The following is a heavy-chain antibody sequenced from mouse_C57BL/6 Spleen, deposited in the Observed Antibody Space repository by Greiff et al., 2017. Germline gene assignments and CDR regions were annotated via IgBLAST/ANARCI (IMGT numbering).Heavy chain of an antibody. Sequence: QVQLQQSGAELVKPGASVKISCKASGYAFTSYWMNWVKQRPGQGLEWIGHIYPGDGDTTYNGKFKGKATLTADKSSSTADMQLSSLTSEDSAVYYCARNYWGGVAYWGQGTLVTVSA. D-gene: IGHD2-1*01. CDR2: IYPGDGDT. V-gene: IGHV1-80*01. J-gene: IGHJ3*01. CDR1: GYAFTSYW. CDR3: ARNYWGGVAY.